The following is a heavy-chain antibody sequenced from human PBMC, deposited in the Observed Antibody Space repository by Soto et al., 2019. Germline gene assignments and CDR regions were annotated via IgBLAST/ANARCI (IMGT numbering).Heavy chain of an antibody. CDR2: IYPGDSDT. Sequence: GESLKISCKGSGYSFTSYWIGWVRQMPGKGLEWMGIIYPGDSDTRYSPSFQGQVTISADKSISTAYLQWSSLKASDTAMYYCARLFPPISNYGPSFDYWGQGTLVTVSS. CDR3: ARLFPPISNYGPSFDY. V-gene: IGHV5-51*01. J-gene: IGHJ4*02. D-gene: IGHD4-4*01. CDR1: GYSFTSYW.